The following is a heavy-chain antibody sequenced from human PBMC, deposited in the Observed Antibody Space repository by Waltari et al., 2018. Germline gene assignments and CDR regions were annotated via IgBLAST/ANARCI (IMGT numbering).Heavy chain of an antibody. D-gene: IGHD1-26*01. J-gene: IGHJ4*02. Sequence: EVQLVESGGGLVHPGGSLRLTCAASGLTVSNNYLTWVRQAPGKGLEWVVTIDRGGSTYYADSVKGRVTIARDNSKNTVYLQMNSLETEDTAVYYCARATATGATPDYWGQGTLVTVSS. V-gene: IGHV3-66*02. CDR1: GLTVSNNY. CDR2: IDRGGST. CDR3: ARATATGATPDY.